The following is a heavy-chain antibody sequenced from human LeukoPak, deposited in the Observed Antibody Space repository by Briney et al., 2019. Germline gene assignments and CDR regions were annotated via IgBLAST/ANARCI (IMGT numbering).Heavy chain of an antibody. D-gene: IGHD3-3*01. Sequence: PGGSLRLSCAASGFTFTRYAMTWVRQAPGKGLEWVANIKQDGSEKYYADSVKGRFTISRDNAKNSLYLQMNSLRAEDTAVYYCARETNDFWSGRRIDYWGQGTLVTVSS. CDR3: ARETNDFWSGRRIDY. CDR1: GFTFTRYA. J-gene: IGHJ4*02. CDR2: IKQDGSEK. V-gene: IGHV3-7*01.